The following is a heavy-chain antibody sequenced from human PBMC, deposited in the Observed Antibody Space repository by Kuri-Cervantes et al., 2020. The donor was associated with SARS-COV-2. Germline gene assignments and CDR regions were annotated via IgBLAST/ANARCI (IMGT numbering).Heavy chain of an antibody. D-gene: IGHD1-26*01. CDR2: ISSSSSYI. V-gene: IGHV3-21*01. J-gene: IGHJ6*03. CDR1: GFTFSSYS. Sequence: GESLKISCAASGFTFSSYSMNWVRQAPGKGLEWVSSISSSSSYIYYADSVKGRFTISRDNAKNTLYLQMNSLRAEDTAVYYCAKVGGSYYGDYYYYYMDVWGKGTTVTVSS. CDR3: AKVGGSYYGDYYYYYMDV.